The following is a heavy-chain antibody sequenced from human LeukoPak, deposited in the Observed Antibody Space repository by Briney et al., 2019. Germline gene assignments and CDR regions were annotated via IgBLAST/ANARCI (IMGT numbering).Heavy chain of an antibody. CDR1: GFTFDDYG. D-gene: IGHD3-22*01. J-gene: IGHJ4*02. CDR2: IIWNGGST. CDR3: AREIAHYYESSGYYYFDY. V-gene: IGHV3-20*04. Sequence: GGSLRLSCAASGFTFDDYGMSSVRHAPGKGLEWVSGIIWNGGSTAYAYSVKGRFTISRDKAKNSLYLQMNSLRAEDTALYYCAREIAHYYESSGYYYFDYWGQGTLVTVSS.